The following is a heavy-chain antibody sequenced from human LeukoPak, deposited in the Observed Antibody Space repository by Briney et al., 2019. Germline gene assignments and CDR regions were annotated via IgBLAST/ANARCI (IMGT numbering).Heavy chain of an antibody. V-gene: IGHV3-21*01. J-gene: IGHJ6*02. CDR2: ISSSSSYI. Sequence: GGSLRLSCTASGFTFSSYTMNWVRQAPGKGLEWVSSISSSSSYIFYADSLKGRFTISRDNARNSLYLQMNSLRAEDTAVYYCARDILTGYIGGSYYYYYGMDVWGQGTTVTVSS. D-gene: IGHD3-9*01. CDR1: GFTFSSYT. CDR3: ARDILTGYIGGSYYYYYGMDV.